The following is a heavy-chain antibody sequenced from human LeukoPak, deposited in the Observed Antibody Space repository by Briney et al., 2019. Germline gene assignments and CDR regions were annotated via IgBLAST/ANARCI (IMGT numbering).Heavy chain of an antibody. V-gene: IGHV3-66*01. CDR3: ARGLPPNYYYYMDV. J-gene: IGHJ6*03. Sequence: GGSLRLSCAASGFSVSNNDMSWVRQAPGKGLEWVSVIYSGGGTYYADSVKGIFTISRDNSKNTLYLQMNSLRAEDTAVYYCARGLPPNYYYYMDVWGKGTTVTISS. CDR1: GFSVSNND. CDR2: IYSGGGT.